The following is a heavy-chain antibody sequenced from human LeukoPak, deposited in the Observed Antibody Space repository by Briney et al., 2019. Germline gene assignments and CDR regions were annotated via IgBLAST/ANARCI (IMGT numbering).Heavy chain of an antibody. V-gene: IGHV4-30-4*01. Sequence: SETLSLTCTVSGGSISSGDYYWSWIRQPPGKGLEWIGYIYYSGSTYYNPSLKSRVTISVDTSKNQFSLKLSSVTAADTAVYHCARDHSGQLDYWGQGTLVTVSS. CDR2: IYYSGST. J-gene: IGHJ4*02. D-gene: IGHD5-12*01. CDR3: ARDHSGQLDY. CDR1: GGSISSGDYY.